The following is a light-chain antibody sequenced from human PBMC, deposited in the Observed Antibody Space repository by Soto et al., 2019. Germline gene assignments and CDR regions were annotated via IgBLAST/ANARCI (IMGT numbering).Light chain of an antibody. Sequence: DIQMTQSPSTLSASVGDRVTITCRASQSISSWLAWYQQKPGKAPKLLIYDASSLESGVPSRFSGSGSGTEFTLTISSLQPDDFATDYCQQYNSYQWTFGQGTKLEIK. V-gene: IGKV1-5*01. CDR2: DAS. CDR3: QQYNSYQWT. J-gene: IGKJ1*01. CDR1: QSISSW.